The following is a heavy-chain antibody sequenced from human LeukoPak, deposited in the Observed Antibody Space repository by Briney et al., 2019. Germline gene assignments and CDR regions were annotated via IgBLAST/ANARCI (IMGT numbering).Heavy chain of an antibody. Sequence: GASVKVSCKASGGTFSSYAISWVRQAPGQGLEWMGGIIPIFGTANYAQKFQGRVTITTDESTSTAYMELSSLRSEDTAVYYCARVRWSGLGELSSFDYWGQGTLVTVSS. J-gene: IGHJ4*02. D-gene: IGHD3-16*02. CDR2: IIPIFGTA. V-gene: IGHV1-69*05. CDR1: GGTFSSYA. CDR3: ARVRWSGLGELSSFDY.